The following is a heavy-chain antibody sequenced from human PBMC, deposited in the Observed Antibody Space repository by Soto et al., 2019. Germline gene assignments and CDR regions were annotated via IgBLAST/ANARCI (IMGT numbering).Heavy chain of an antibody. J-gene: IGHJ5*02. CDR3: ARDRDSSGSHWFDP. CDR1: GGSISSYY. CDR2: IYYSGST. Sequence: SETLSLTCTVSGGSISSYYWSWIRQPPGKGLEWIGYIYYSGSTNYNPSLKSRVTISVDTSKNQFSLKLSSVTAVDTAVYYCARDRDSSGSHWFDPWGQGTLVTVSS. D-gene: IGHD3-22*01. V-gene: IGHV4-59*01.